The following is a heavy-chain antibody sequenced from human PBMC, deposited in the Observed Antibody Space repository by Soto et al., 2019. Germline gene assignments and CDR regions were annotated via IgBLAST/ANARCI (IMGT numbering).Heavy chain of an antibody. CDR1: GVSFSGYY. J-gene: IGHJ6*02. CDR3: ARVRLGYCSSTSCFPYYYYGMDV. V-gene: IGHV4-34*01. CDR2: INHSGST. Sequence: SETLSLTCAVYGVSFSGYYWSWIRPPPGKGLEWIGEINHSGSTNYNPSLKSRVTISVDTSKNQFSLKLSSVTAADTAVYYCARVRLGYCSSTSCFPYYYYGMDVWGQGTTVNV. D-gene: IGHD2-2*01.